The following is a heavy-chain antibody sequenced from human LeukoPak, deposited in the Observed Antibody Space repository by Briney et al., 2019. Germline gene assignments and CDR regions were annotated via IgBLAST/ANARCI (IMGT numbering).Heavy chain of an antibody. CDR2: INTNTGNP. D-gene: IGHD4-23*01. V-gene: IGHV7-4-1*02. CDR1: GYTFTSYA. CDR3: ARGSWGDGGNMYYFDY. Sequence: ASVKVSCKASGYTFTSYAMNWVRQAPGQGLEWMGWINTNTGNPTYAQGFTGRFVFSLDTSVSTAYLQISSLKAEDTAVYYCARGSWGDGGNMYYFDYWGQGTLVTVSS. J-gene: IGHJ4*02.